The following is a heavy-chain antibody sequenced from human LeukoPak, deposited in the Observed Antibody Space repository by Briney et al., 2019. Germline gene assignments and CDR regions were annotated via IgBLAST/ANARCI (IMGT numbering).Heavy chain of an antibody. V-gene: IGHV3-23*01. J-gene: IGHJ1*01. CDR3: AKGIMTTVTTIEYFQH. D-gene: IGHD4-17*01. CDR1: GFTLSNSS. CDR2: ISGSGGST. Sequence: GGSLRLSCVVSGFTLSNSSMSWVRQAPGKGLEWVSAISGSGGSTYYADSVKGRFTISRDNSKNTLYLQMNSLRAEDTAVYYCAKGIMTTVTTIEYFQHWGQGTLVTVSS.